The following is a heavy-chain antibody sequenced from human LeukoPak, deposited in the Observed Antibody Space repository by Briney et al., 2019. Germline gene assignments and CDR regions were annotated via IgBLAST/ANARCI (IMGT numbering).Heavy chain of an antibody. J-gene: IGHJ2*01. CDR1: GFTFSTYG. CDR2: ISYDASDK. D-gene: IGHD1-26*01. Sequence: GGSLRLSCAASGFTFSTYGIHWVRQASGQGLEWGAFISYDASDKYFADSVKGRFTISRDNSKNTLYLQMNTLRVEDTAVYYCARDRGGAGPYWYNGLWGRGTLVTVTS. CDR3: ARDRGGAGPYWYNGL. V-gene: IGHV3-33*05.